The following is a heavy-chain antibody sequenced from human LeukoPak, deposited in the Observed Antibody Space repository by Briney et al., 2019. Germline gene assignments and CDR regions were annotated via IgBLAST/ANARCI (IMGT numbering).Heavy chain of an antibody. J-gene: IGHJ3*02. V-gene: IGHV4-39*07. D-gene: IGHD3-22*01. CDR3: ATRYYDSSGYWRDAFDI. CDR1: GGSISSSSYY. Sequence: SETLSLTCTVSGGSISSSSYYWGWIRQPPGKGLEWIGSIYYSGSTYYNPSLKSRVTLSVDKSKNQFSLKLSSVTAADTAVYYCATRYYDSSGYWRDAFDIWGQGTMVTVSS. CDR2: IYYSGST.